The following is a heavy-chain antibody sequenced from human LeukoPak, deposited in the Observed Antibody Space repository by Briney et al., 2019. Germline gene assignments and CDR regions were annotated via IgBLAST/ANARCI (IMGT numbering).Heavy chain of an antibody. J-gene: IGHJ5*02. CDR1: GGSFSGYY. V-gene: IGHV4-34*01. Sequence: SVTLSLTCAVYGGSFSGYYWSWIRQPPGKGLEWIGEINHSGSTNYNPSLKSRVTISVDTSKNQFSLKLSSVTAADTAVYYCARGRSAAFGVVIKQNWFDPWGQGTLVTVSS. CDR2: INHSGST. CDR3: ARGRSAAFGVVIKQNWFDP. D-gene: IGHD3-3*01.